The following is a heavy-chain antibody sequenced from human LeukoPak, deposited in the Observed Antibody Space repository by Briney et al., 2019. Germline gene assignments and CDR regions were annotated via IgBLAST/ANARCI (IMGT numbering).Heavy chain of an antibody. Sequence: GASVKVSCKASGYTFSSYGNIWVRQAPGQGLEWMGWISVYNGNTNYAQKLQGRVTMTTDTSTSTAYMELRSLTSDDTAVYYCARSLYTGYSSSWYFDYWGQGTLVTVSS. CDR3: ARSLYTGYSSSWYFDY. J-gene: IGHJ4*02. V-gene: IGHV1-18*01. CDR2: ISVYNGNT. CDR1: GYTFSSYG. D-gene: IGHD6-13*01.